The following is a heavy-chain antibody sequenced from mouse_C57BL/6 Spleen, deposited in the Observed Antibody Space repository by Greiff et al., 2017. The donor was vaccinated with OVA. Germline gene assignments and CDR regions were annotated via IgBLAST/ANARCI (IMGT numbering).Heavy chain of an antibody. CDR2: IHPNSGST. CDR3: AYGSSHYYAMDY. J-gene: IGHJ4*01. CDR1: GYTFTSYW. D-gene: IGHD1-1*01. Sequence: VQLQQPGAELVKPGASVKLSCKASGYTFTSYWMHWVKQRPGQGLEWIGMIHPNSGSTNYNEKFKSKATLTVDKSSSTAYMQLSSLTSEDSAVYYCAYGSSHYYAMDYWGQGTSVTVSS. V-gene: IGHV1-64*01.